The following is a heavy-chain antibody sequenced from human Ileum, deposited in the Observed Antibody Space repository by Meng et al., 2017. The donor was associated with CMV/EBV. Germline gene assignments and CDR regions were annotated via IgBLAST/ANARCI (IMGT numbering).Heavy chain of an antibody. J-gene: IGHJ4*02. D-gene: IGHD4-17*01. Sequence: GESLKISCAASGFTFSSYGMHWVRQAPGKGLEWVAFIRYDGSNKYYADSVKGRFTISRDNSKNTLYLQMNSLRAEDTAVYYWATYGDYPYYYDYCGQGTLTVSS. V-gene: IGHV3-30*02. CDR3: ATYGDYPYYYDY. CDR2: IRYDGSNK. CDR1: GFTFSSYG.